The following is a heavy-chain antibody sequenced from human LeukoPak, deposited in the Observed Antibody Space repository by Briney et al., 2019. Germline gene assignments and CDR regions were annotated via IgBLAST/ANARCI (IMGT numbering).Heavy chain of an antibody. J-gene: IGHJ1*01. CDR2: INAGNGNT. Sequence: ASVTVSCTASGYTFTSYAMHWVRQAPGQRLEWMGWINAGNGNTKYSQKFQGRVTITRDTSASTAYMELSSLRSEDTAVYYCARGERCSSTSCYAMSEYFQHWGQGTLVTVSS. CDR1: GYTFTSYA. CDR3: ARGERCSSTSCYAMSEYFQH. V-gene: IGHV1-3*01. D-gene: IGHD2-2*01.